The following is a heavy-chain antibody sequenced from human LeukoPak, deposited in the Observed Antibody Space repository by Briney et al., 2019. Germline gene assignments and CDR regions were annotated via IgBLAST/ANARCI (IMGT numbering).Heavy chain of an antibody. J-gene: IGHJ4*02. CDR3: ARDPSESYFDGY. D-gene: IGHD1-26*01. V-gene: IGHV4-61*01. Sequence: SETLSLTCTVFGDSVSSSNYYWSWIRQPPGKGLEWIGYIYYSGSTNYNPSLKSRVTISVDTSKNQFSLKLSSVTAADTAVYYCARDPSESYFDGYWGQGTLVTVSS. CDR1: GDSVSSSNYY. CDR2: IYYSGST.